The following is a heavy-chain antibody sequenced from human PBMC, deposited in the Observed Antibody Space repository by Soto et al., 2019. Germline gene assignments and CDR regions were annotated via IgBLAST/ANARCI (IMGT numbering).Heavy chain of an antibody. Sequence: GGSLRLACAASGFTFSSYAMSWVRQAPGKGLEWVSAISGSGGSTYYADSVKGRFTISRDNSKNTLYLQMNSLRAEDTAVYYCAKSKTAKTLYYYYGMDVWGQGTTVTVSS. J-gene: IGHJ6*02. D-gene: IGHD6-25*01. V-gene: IGHV3-23*01. CDR1: GFTFSSYA. CDR2: ISGSGGST. CDR3: AKSKTAKTLYYYYGMDV.